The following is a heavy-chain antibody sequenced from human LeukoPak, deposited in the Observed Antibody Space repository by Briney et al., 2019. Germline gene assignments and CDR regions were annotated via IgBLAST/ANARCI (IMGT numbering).Heavy chain of an antibody. Sequence: SETLSLTCTVSGGSISSDYWSWIRQPPGKGLEWIGYIYYSGSTNYNPSLKSRVTISVDTSKNQFSLKLSSVTAADTAVYYCASTSTAGRGDYWGQGTLVTVSS. V-gene: IGHV4-59*01. D-gene: IGHD1-1*01. CDR2: IYYSGST. J-gene: IGHJ4*02. CDR1: GGSISSDY. CDR3: ASTSTAGRGDY.